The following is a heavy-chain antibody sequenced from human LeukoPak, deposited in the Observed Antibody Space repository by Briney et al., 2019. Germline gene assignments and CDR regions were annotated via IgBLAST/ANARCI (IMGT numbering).Heavy chain of an antibody. CDR2: ISSSSSYI. Sequence: GGSLRLSCAASGFTFSSYSMNWVRQAPGKGLEWVSSISSSSSYIYYADSVKGRFTISRDNAKNSLYLQMNSLRAEDTAVYYCARDSELLWFGELFLFDYWGQGTLVTVSS. J-gene: IGHJ4*02. D-gene: IGHD3-10*01. CDR1: GFTFSSYS. V-gene: IGHV3-21*01. CDR3: ARDSELLWFGELFLFDY.